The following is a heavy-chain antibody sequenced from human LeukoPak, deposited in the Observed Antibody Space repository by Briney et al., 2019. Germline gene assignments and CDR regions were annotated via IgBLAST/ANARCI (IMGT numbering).Heavy chain of an antibody. CDR2: IHTSDDT. CDR3: IVFGDSNH. D-gene: IGHD4-17*01. Sequence: GGSLRPSCAASGLTGSHNYVSWVRQAPGKGLEWVSAIHTSDDTCYADSVKGRFTISRDTSKNTLYLQINSLRVEDTAVYYCIVFGDSNHWGQGTLVTVSS. V-gene: IGHV3-53*01. J-gene: IGHJ5*02. CDR1: GLTGSHNY.